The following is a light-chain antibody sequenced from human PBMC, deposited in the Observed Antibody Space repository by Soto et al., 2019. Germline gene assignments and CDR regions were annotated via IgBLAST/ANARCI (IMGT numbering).Light chain of an antibody. CDR1: QNVLSW. CDR2: DVS. J-gene: IGKJ1*01. V-gene: IGKV1-5*01. Sequence: DIQMTQSPSTLSASIGDRFTITCRASQNVLSWLAWYQHKPGKAPKLLIFDVSNLFSGVPSRFSGSGSRTEFTLTIRNLQPDDFGTYYCQQYYLNPWTFGQGTKVDIK. CDR3: QQYYLNPWT.